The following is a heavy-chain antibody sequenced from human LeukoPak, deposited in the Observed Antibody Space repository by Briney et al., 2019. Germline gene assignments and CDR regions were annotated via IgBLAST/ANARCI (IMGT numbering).Heavy chain of an antibody. CDR1: GFTVSTNY. V-gene: IGHV3-23*01. CDR2: ISGSGGST. Sequence: GGSLRLSCAASGFTVSTNYISWVRQGSGKGLEWVSVISGSGGSTYYADSVKGRFTISRDNSKNTLYLQMNSLRAEDTAVYYCAKGQDYSNYYYFDYWGQGTLVTVSS. CDR3: AKGQDYSNYYYFDY. J-gene: IGHJ4*02. D-gene: IGHD4-11*01.